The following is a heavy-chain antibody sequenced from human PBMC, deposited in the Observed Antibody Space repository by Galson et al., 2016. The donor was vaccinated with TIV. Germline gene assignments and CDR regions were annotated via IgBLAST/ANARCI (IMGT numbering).Heavy chain of an antibody. V-gene: IGHV3-66*01. Sequence: SLRLSCAASGLSVRDNYMAWVRQAPGKGLEWVSVIKSRGAIEYADSVKGRFTVSRDTYKNTVFLQMNSLRKEDTAAYYCARDRTYCVGECFYNYYYGMDVWGQGTTVIVSS. CDR2: IKSRGAI. J-gene: IGHJ6*02. D-gene: IGHD2-21*01. CDR3: ARDRTYCVGECFYNYYYGMDV. CDR1: GLSVRDNY.